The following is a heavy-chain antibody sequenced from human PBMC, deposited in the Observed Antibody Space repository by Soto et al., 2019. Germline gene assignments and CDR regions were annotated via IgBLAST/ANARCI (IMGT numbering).Heavy chain of an antibody. V-gene: IGHV1-3*01. Sequence: ASVKVSCKASGYTFTSYAMHWVRQAPGQRLEWMGWINAGNGNTKYSQKFQGRVTITRDTSASTAYMELSSLRSEDAAVYYCAREALSGTTGVNAFDIWGQGTMVTVSS. J-gene: IGHJ3*02. D-gene: IGHD1-7*01. CDR1: GYTFTSYA. CDR2: INAGNGNT. CDR3: AREALSGTTGVNAFDI.